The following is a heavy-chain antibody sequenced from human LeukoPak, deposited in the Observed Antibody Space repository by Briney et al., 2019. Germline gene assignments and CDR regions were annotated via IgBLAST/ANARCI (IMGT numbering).Heavy chain of an antibody. CDR1: GYTFTSYG. CDR2: ISAYNGNT. D-gene: IGHD1-26*01. Sequence: GASVKVSCKASGYTFTSYGISWVRQAPGQGLEWMGWISAYNGNTNYAQKLQGRVTMTTDTSTSTAYMELRSLRSDDTAVYYCARDLPAIVGATTYDYWGQGTLVTVSS. CDR3: ARDLPAIVGATTYDY. V-gene: IGHV1-18*01. J-gene: IGHJ4*02.